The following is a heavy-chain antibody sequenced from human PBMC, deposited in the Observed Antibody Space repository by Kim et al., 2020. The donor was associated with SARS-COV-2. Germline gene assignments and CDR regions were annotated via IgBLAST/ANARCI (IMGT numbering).Heavy chain of an antibody. CDR3: AKNLRQPAFDY. CDR2: ISDRGAVI. J-gene: IGHJ4*02. Sequence: GGSLRLSCAASEFTFNSYAMSWVRQAPGKGLEWVSTISDRGAVIYYADSVKGRFTISRDNSKNTLYLQMNSLRAEDTAVYFCAKNLRQPAFDYWGQGALVTVSS. V-gene: IGHV3-23*01. D-gene: IGHD1-1*01. CDR1: EFTFNSYA.